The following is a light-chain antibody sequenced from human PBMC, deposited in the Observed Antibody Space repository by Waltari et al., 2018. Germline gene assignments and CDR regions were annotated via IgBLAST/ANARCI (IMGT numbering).Light chain of an antibody. CDR3: QHHVRLPAT. J-gene: IGKJ1*01. CDR2: GAS. Sequence: LAWYQQKPGQAPRLLIYGASSRAAGIPDRFSGSGSGADFSLTISRLEPEDFAVYYCQHHVRLPATFGQGTQAE. V-gene: IGKV3-20*01.